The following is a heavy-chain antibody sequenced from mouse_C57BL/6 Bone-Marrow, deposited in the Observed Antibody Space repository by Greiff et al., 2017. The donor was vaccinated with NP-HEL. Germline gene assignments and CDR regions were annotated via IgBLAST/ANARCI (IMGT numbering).Heavy chain of an antibody. CDR2: IYPRSGNT. J-gene: IGHJ3*01. D-gene: IGHD1-1*01. Sequence: VQLQQSGAELARPGASVKLSCKASGYTFTSYGISWVKQRTGQGLEWIGEIYPRSGNTYYNEKFKGKATLTADKSSSTAYMELRSLTSEDSAVYFCARWYYGSSYLFAYWGQGTLVTVSA. V-gene: IGHV1-81*01. CDR3: ARWYYGSSYLFAY. CDR1: GYTFTSYG.